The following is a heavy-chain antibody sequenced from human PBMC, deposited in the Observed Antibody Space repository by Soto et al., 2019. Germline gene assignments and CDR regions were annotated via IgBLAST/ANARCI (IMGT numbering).Heavy chain of an antibody. V-gene: IGHV3-9*01. CDR3: AKDNRGQKGYSSSLTSFYYYGMDV. D-gene: IGHD6-13*01. CDR2: ISWNSGSI. J-gene: IGHJ6*02. CDR1: GFTFDDYA. Sequence: QTGGSLRLSCAASGFTFDDYAMHWVRQAPGKGLEWVSGISWNSGSIGYADSVKGRFTISRDNAKNSLYLQMNSLRAEDTALYYCAKDNRGQKGYSSSLTSFYYYGMDVWGQGTTVTVSS.